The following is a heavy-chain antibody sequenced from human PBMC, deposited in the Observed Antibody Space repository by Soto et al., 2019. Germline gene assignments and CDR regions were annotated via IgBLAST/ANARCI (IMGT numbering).Heavy chain of an antibody. V-gene: IGHV3-23*01. CDR3: AKDLAYCSSTSCAKDYYYYGMDV. CDR1: GFTFSSYA. Sequence: GGSLRLSCAASGFTFSSYAMSWVRQAPGKGLEWVSAISGSGGSTYYADSVKGRFTISRDNSKNTLYLQMNSLRAEDTAVYYCAKDLAYCSSTSCAKDYYYYGMDVWGQGTTVTVSS. J-gene: IGHJ6*02. CDR2: ISGSGGST. D-gene: IGHD2-2*01.